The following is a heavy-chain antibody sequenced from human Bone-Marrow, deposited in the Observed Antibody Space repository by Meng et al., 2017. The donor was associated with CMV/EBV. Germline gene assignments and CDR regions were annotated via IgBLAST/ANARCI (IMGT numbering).Heavy chain of an antibody. D-gene: IGHD1-26*01. Sequence: GASLKISCAASGFTFSSYEMNWVRQAPGKGLEWVAVISYDGSNKYYADFVKGRFTISRDNSKNTLYLQMNSLRAEDTAVYYCASFSGSYLFDYWGQGTLVTVSS. V-gene: IGHV3-30-3*01. CDR1: GFTFSSYE. J-gene: IGHJ4*02. CDR3: ASFSGSYLFDY. CDR2: ISYDGSNK.